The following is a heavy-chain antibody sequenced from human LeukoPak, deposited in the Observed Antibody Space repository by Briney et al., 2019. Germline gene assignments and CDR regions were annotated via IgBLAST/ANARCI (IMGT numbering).Heavy chain of an antibody. CDR1: GFSFRNYG. J-gene: IGHJ4*02. D-gene: IGHD1-1*01. Sequence: GGSLRLSCAASGFSFRNYGMHWVGQAPGKGLEWVAVIWYDGGKNEYADSVKGRFTISRDNSKNTLYLQMSSLRAEDTALYYCARDWNPYYFDYWGRGTLVIVSS. CDR2: IWYDGGKN. V-gene: IGHV3-33*01. CDR3: ARDWNPYYFDY.